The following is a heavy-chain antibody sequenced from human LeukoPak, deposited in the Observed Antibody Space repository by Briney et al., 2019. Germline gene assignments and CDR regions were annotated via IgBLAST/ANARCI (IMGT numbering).Heavy chain of an antibody. CDR3: ARDYCSSTSCYFYFDY. D-gene: IGHD2-2*01. V-gene: IGHV3-48*01. J-gene: IGHJ4*02. Sequence: GGSLRLSCAASGFTFSSYSMNWVRQAPGKGLEWVSYISSSSSTIYYADSVKGRFTISRDNAKNSLYLQMNSLRAEDTAVYYCARDYCSSTSCYFYFDYWGQGTLVTVSS. CDR1: GFTFSSYS. CDR2: ISSSSSTI.